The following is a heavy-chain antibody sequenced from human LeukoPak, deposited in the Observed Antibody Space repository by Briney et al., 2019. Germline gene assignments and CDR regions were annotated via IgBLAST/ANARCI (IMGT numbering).Heavy chain of an antibody. Sequence: GGSLRLSCVASGFTFSNAWMSWVRQAPGKGLEWVGRIKTKTDGGTTDCAAPVKGRFTISRDDSKNTLYLQMNSLKTEDTAVYYCTTDRGYCSAGACPYYYYGMDVWGKGTTVTVSS. J-gene: IGHJ6*04. CDR3: TTDRGYCSAGACPYYYYGMDV. CDR1: GFTFSNAW. V-gene: IGHV3-15*01. CDR2: IKTKTDGGTT. D-gene: IGHD2-15*01.